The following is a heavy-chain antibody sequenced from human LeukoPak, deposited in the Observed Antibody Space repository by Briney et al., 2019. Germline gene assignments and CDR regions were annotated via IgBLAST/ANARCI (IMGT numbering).Heavy chain of an antibody. V-gene: IGHV4-59*12. CDR1: GGSIRSYY. J-gene: IGHJ6*03. CDR2: IYYTGST. CDR3: ARGRHSSYYYYYYYMDV. Sequence: SETLSLTCSVSGGSIRSYYWSWIRQSPGNGLEWIGYIYYTGSTNYNPSLKSRVTISVDTSKNQFSLKLSSVTAADTAVYYCARGRHSSYYYYYYYMDVWGKGTTVTVSS. D-gene: IGHD1-26*01.